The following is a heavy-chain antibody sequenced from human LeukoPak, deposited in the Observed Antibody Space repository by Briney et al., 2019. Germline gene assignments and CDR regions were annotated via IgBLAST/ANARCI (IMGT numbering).Heavy chain of an antibody. J-gene: IGHJ6*02. CDR2: ISGYNGNT. V-gene: IGHV1-18*01. Sequence: ASVKVSCKASGYTFTSHGISWVRQAPAQGLEGMGWISGYNGNTNYAQKLQGRVTVTTDTSTSTAYMELRSLRSDDTAVYYCARDGSVAGDYYSGMDVWGQGTTVTVSS. CDR1: GYTFTSHG. D-gene: IGHD6-19*01. CDR3: ARDGSVAGDYYSGMDV.